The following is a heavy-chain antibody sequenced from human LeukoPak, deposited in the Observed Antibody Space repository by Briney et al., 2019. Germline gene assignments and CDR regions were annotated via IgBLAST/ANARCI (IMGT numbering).Heavy chain of an antibody. CDR3: ARGYDTANDAFDI. CDR1: GYSFSSYW. CDR2: IYPGDSDT. J-gene: IGHJ3*02. V-gene: IGHV5-51*01. Sequence: GESLKISCKGSGYSFSSYWIAWVRQMPGKGLEWMGSIYPGDSDTRYSPSFQGQVTISADKSISTAYLQWSSLKASDTAMYYCARGYDTANDAFDIWGQGTMVTVSS. D-gene: IGHD5-12*01.